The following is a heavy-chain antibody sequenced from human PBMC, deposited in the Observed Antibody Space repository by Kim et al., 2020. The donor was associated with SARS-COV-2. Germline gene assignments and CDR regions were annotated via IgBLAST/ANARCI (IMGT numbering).Heavy chain of an antibody. D-gene: IGHD3-9*01. CDR1: GGTFSSYA. Sequence: SVKVSCKASGGTFSSYAISWVRQAPGQGLEWMGGIIPIFGTANYAQKFQGRVTITADESTSTAYMELSSLRSEDTAVYYCARDSRYFRGFDLWGRGTLVTVSS. CDR3: ARDSRYFRGFDL. V-gene: IGHV1-69*13. CDR2: IIPIFGTA. J-gene: IGHJ2*01.